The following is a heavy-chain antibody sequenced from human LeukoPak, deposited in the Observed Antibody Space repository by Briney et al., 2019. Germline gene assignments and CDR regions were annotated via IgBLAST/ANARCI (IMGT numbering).Heavy chain of an antibody. CDR3: ARGKYGGYFIDY. CDR2: IKQDGSDK. J-gene: IGHJ4*02. CDR1: GFTFSSYA. Sequence: GGSLRLSCAASGFTFSSYAMSWVRQAPGKGLEWVGNIKQDGSDKNYMDSVKGRFTISRDNTKNSVYLQMSSLRAEDTAVYYCARGKYGGYFIDYWGQGTLVTVSS. D-gene: IGHD5-12*01. V-gene: IGHV3-7*01.